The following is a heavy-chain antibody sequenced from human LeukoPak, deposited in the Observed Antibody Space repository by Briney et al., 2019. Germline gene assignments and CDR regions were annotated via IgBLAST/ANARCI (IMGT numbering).Heavy chain of an antibody. CDR3: ATPNDAFNM. J-gene: IGHJ3*02. CDR1: GGSISNENW. V-gene: IGHV4-4*02. CDR2: IHYRGGT. Sequence: PSGTLSLTCAVSGGSISNENWWSWVRQPPGKGLEWIGEIHYRGGTNYNPSLGSRVTISVDTSKNQFSLKMTSVTAADTAVYYCATPNDAFNMWGQGTMVTVSS.